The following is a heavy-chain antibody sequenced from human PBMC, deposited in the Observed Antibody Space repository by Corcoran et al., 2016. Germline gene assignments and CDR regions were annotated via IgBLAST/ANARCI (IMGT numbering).Heavy chain of an antibody. CDR3: ARNIAAAGKPNYFDY. J-gene: IGHJ4*02. Sequence: QVTLREAGPALVKPTQTLTLTCTFSGFSPSTSGMCGSWIRQPPGKALEWLALIDWDDDKYYSTSLKTRLTIAKDTSKNQVVLTMPNMDPVDTSTYYCARNIAAAGKPNYFDYWGQGTLVTVSS. V-gene: IGHV2-70*01. CDR1: GFSPSTSGMC. D-gene: IGHD6-13*01. CDR2: IDWDDDK.